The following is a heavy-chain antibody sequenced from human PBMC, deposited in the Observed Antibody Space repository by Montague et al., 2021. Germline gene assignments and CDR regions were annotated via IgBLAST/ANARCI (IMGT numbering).Heavy chain of an antibody. D-gene: IGHD4-23*01. CDR1: GGSTVSSRYY. V-gene: IGHV4-39*01. CDR3: VVTPSLYYHGMDV. CDR2: NYYRGST. Sequence: SETLSLTCTVSGGSTVSSRYYCGRISQPPRTGLGCLVNNYYRGSTSYTPSLRGRRTISVDTSKNQFSLKLSSVTAADTAVYYGVVTPSLYYHGMDVWGQGTTLTLTS. J-gene: IGHJ6*02.